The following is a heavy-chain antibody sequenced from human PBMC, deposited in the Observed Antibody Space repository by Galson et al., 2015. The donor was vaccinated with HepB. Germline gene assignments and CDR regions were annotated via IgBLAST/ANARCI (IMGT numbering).Heavy chain of an antibody. D-gene: IGHD5-24*01. CDR3: AKDSEMATMAFDY. Sequence: SLRLSCAASGFTFDDYTMHWVRQAPGKGLEWVSLISWDGGSTYYADSVKGRFTISRDNSKNSLYLQMNSLRTEDTALYYCAKDSEMATMAFDYWGQGTLVTVSS. J-gene: IGHJ4*02. V-gene: IGHV3-43*01. CDR1: GFTFDDYT. CDR2: ISWDGGST.